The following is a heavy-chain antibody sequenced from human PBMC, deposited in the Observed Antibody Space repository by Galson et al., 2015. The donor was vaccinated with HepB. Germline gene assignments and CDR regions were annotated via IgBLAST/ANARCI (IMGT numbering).Heavy chain of an antibody. Sequence: SLRLSCAASGFVFSSYWMSWVRQAPGKGLEWVANIKQDGSEEYYVDSVKGRFTISRDNAKISLYLQMNSLRAEDTAVYYCARSDYDFWSGPYGMDVWGQGTTVTVSS. CDR1: GFVFSSYW. J-gene: IGHJ6*02. CDR3: ARSDYDFWSGPYGMDV. V-gene: IGHV3-7*01. D-gene: IGHD3-3*01. CDR2: IKQDGSEE.